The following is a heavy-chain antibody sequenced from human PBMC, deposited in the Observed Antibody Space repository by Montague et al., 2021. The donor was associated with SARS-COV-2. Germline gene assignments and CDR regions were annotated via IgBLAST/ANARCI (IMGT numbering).Heavy chain of an antibody. V-gene: IGHV3-30*04. J-gene: IGHJ4*02. Sequence: SLRLSCAASGFSFSSFALHWVRQAPGKGLEWVAVISYDETDKKYADSVKGRFTISRDNSKNKLYLQMNSLRPEDTAVYYCARDTVATILSRVTAIHWGQGTLVTVSS. CDR2: ISYDETDK. CDR1: GFSFSSFA. CDR3: ARDTVATILSRVTAIH. D-gene: IGHD5-12*01.